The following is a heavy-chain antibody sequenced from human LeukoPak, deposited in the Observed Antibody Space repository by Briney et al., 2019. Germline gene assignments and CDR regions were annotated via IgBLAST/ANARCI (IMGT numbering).Heavy chain of an antibody. CDR3: AKDPFVFESGSYLIDY. D-gene: IGHD1-26*01. J-gene: IGHJ4*02. V-gene: IGHV3-23*01. CDR2: ISTSGGST. Sequence: GGSLILSCAASGFTFSSYAMSWVRQAPGKGLEWVSGISTSGGSTYYTDSVKGRFTISRDNSKKTLYLQMTSLRAEDTAVYYCAKDPFVFESGSYLIDYWGQGTLVTVSS. CDR1: GFTFSSYA.